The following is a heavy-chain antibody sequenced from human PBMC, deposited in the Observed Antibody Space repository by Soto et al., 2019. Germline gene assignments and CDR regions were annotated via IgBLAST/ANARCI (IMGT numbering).Heavy chain of an antibody. Sequence: ASVKVSWKASGYTFTSYYMHWVRQAPGQGLEWMGIINPSGGSTSYAQKFQGRVTITAHESTSTAYMELSSIRSEDTSVYYCARTYYYFWSGYLNAPFGKDVWGQGTTVTVSS. CDR2: INPSGGST. V-gene: IGHV1-46*01. CDR3: ARTYYYFWSGYLNAPFGKDV. J-gene: IGHJ6*02. D-gene: IGHD3-3*01. CDR1: GYTFTSYY.